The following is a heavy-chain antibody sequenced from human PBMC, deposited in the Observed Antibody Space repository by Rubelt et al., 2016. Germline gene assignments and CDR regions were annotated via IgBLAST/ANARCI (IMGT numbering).Heavy chain of an antibody. D-gene: IGHD3-10*01. CDR2: INWNGGST. CDR1: GFTFSSYG. V-gene: IGHV3-20*04. J-gene: IGHJ4*02. Sequence: VQLVESGGGVVQPGGSLRLSCAASGFTFSSYGMHWVRQAPGKGLEWVSGINWNGGSTGYADSVKGRFTISRDNATNSLYLQIYGLGAEDTALSCWAVDRSYGGFDYWGQGTLVTVPS. CDR3: AVDRSYGGFDY.